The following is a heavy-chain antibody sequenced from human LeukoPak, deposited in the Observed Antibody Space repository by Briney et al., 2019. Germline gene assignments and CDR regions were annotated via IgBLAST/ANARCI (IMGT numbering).Heavy chain of an antibody. CDR1: GFTFSSYW. CDR2: IKQDGSEK. CDR3: AKGLIQSSSGWYDY. V-gene: IGHV3-7*03. J-gene: IGHJ4*02. D-gene: IGHD6-19*01. Sequence: GGSLKLSCAAAGFTFSSYWMSWVRQAPGKGLEGVANIKQDGSEKYYVDSVKGRFTISRDNSKNTLYLQMNSLRTEDTALYYCAKGLIQSSSGWYDYWGQGTLVTVSS.